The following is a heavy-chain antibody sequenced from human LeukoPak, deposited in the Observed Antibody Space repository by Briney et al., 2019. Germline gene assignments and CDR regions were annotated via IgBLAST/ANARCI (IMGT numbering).Heavy chain of an antibody. CDR1: GGTFSSYA. CDR3: ARSAGGDYGDYPLDY. CDR2: IIPIFGTA. Sequence: SVKVSCKASGGTFSSYAISWVRQAPGQGLEWMGGIIPIFGTANYAQKFQGRVTITADKSTSTAYMELSSLRSEDTAVYYCARSAGGDYGDYPLDYWGPGTLVTVSS. J-gene: IGHJ4*02. V-gene: IGHV1-69*06. D-gene: IGHD4-17*01.